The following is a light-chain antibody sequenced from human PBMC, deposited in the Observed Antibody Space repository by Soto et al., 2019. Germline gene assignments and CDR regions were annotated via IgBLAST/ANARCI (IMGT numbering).Light chain of an antibody. V-gene: IGLV2-14*01. CDR3: ISFRGTDSPYV. Sequence: QSALTQPASVSGSPGQSITISCTGASSGIGDYNYVSWYQQHPGKAPKLIIYEVTNRPSGISNRFSGSKSGNTASLTISGLQAEDEAHYYCISFRGTDSPYVFGTGTKGTVL. CDR1: SSGIGDYNY. J-gene: IGLJ1*01. CDR2: EVT.